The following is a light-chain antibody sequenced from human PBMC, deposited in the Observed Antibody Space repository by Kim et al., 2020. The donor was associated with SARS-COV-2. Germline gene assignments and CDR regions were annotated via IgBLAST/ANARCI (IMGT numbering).Light chain of an antibody. CDR1: VLAKKY. CDR3: YSAADNNEV. Sequence: SYELTQPSSVSVSPGQTARITCSGDVLAKKYARWFQQKPGQAPVLVIYKDTERPSGIPNRFSGSSSGTTVTLTISGAQVGDEADYYCYSAADNNEVFGGGTQLTVL. V-gene: IGLV3-27*01. CDR2: KDT. J-gene: IGLJ3*02.